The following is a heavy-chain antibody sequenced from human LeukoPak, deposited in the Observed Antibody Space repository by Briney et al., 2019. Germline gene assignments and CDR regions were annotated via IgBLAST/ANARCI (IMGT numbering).Heavy chain of an antibody. CDR2: ISYDGVHK. Sequence: GRSLRLSCAASGFTFSNYAMHWVRQAPGKGLEWVAVISYDGVHKNYADSVKGRFTISRDSSENTLYLQMNSLRAEDTAVYYCARVPGDYDPGFDYWGQGTLVTVSS. J-gene: IGHJ4*02. CDR3: ARVPGDYDPGFDY. D-gene: IGHD4-17*01. CDR1: GFTFSNYA. V-gene: IGHV3-30-3*01.